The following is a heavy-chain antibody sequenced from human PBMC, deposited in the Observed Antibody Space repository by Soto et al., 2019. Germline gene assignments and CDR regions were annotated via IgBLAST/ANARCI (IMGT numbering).Heavy chain of an antibody. CDR1: GGTFSSYA. CDR2: IIPIFGTA. CDR3: ARVWEAVTMVRGGLFYFAY. V-gene: IGHV1-69*01. D-gene: IGHD3-10*01. Sequence: QVQLVQSGAEVKKPGSSVKVSCKASGGTFSSYAISWVRQAPGQGLEWMGGIIPIFGTANYAQKFQGRVTITADESTSTAYMELSSLRSEDTAVYYCARVWEAVTMVRGGLFYFAYWGQGALVTVSS. J-gene: IGHJ4*02.